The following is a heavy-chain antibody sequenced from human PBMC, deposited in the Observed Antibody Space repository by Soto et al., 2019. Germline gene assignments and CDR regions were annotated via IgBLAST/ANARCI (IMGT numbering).Heavy chain of an antibody. CDR1: GDTFTDYY. J-gene: IGHJ4*02. V-gene: IGHV1-46*01. CDR3: ARGGHVVVVTAALDY. Sequence: QVQLVQSGAEVKKPGASVKVSCKASGDTFTDYYIHWVRQAPGQGLEWMGTVNPSGGHTTYAQHFLGRMPIARAPSTRTPSMELTSLTSEDTAVYYCARGGHVVVVTAALDYWGQGARVTVSS. D-gene: IGHD2-21*02. CDR2: VNPSGGHT.